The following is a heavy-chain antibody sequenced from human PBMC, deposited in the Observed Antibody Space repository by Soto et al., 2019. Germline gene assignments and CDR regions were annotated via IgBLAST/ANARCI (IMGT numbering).Heavy chain of an antibody. D-gene: IGHD3-9*01. CDR3: ARDGETYYDILTGTIDY. J-gene: IGHJ4*02. Sequence: GGSLRLSCAASGFTFSSYGMHWVRQAPGKGLEWVAVIWYDGSNKYYADSVKGRFTISRDNSKNTLYLQMNSLRAEDTAVYYCARDGETYYDILTGTIDYWGQGTLVTVSS. V-gene: IGHV3-33*01. CDR1: GFTFSSYG. CDR2: IWYDGSNK.